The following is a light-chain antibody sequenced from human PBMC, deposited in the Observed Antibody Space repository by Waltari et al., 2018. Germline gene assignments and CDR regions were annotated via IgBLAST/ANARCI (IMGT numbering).Light chain of an antibody. J-gene: IGLJ3*02. CDR2: EDD. V-gene: IGLV6-57*02. CDR1: GGSIANNH. Sequence: FMLTQPHSVSASPGKTVTLSCTGTGGSIANNHVQWYLQRPGSAPNTVIYEDDHRPSGVPDRFSGSIDISSNSAFLTISGLRTEDEADYYCQSYDTSHNWVFGGGTKLTVL. CDR3: QSYDTSHNWV.